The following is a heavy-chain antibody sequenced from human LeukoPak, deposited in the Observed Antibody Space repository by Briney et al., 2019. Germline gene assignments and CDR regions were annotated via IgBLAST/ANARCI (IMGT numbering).Heavy chain of an antibody. CDR1: EFSFETYW. CDR3: ARGETMDV. Sequence: GGSLRLSCVALEFSFETYWMSWVRQAPGKGPEWVANINEDRSEKHYVGSVRGRFTISRDNADNSLHLQMNSLRPEDMAVYYCARGETMDVWGKGTTVTVSS. D-gene: IGHD5-24*01. J-gene: IGHJ6*03. V-gene: IGHV3-7*01. CDR2: INEDRSEK.